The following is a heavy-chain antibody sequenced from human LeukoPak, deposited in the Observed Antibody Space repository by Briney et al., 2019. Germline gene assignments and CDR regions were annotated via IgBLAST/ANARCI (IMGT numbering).Heavy chain of an antibody. CDR1: GYTFTRYY. Sequence: GASVKVSCKASGYTFTRYYMHWVRQAPGQGLAWMGWINPNSGGTNYAQKFQGRVTMTRDTSISTAYMELSRLRSDDTAVYYCARAAGYYDSSGYRRANWFDHWGQGTLVTVSS. J-gene: IGHJ5*02. V-gene: IGHV1-2*02. D-gene: IGHD3-22*01. CDR3: ARAAGYYDSSGYRRANWFDH. CDR2: INPNSGGT.